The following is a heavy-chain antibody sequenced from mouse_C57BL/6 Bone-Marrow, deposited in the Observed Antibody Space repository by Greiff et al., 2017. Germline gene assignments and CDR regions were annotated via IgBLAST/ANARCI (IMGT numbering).Heavy chain of an antibody. CDR3: TLPGVDY. CDR2: IDPENGDT. V-gene: IGHV14-4*01. CDR1: GFNIKDDY. Sequence: VQLKQSGAELVRPGASVKLSCTASGFNIKDDYMHWVKQRPEQGLEWIGWIDPENGDTEYASKFQGKATITADTSSNTAYLQLSSLTSEDTAVYYCTLPGVDYWGQGTSVTVSS. J-gene: IGHJ4*01.